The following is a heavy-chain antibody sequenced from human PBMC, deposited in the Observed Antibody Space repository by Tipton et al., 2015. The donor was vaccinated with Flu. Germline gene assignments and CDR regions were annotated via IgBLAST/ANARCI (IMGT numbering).Heavy chain of an antibody. V-gene: IGHV4-31*03. D-gene: IGHD4-23*01. Sequence: TLSLICTVSGGSIGSGVSYWSWIRQHPGEGLEWIGYISDSGNSYYNPSLKSRVTMSVDTSKNQFSLKLSSVIAADTAVYYCARNYGGHIRGAFDIWGQGTMVTVSS. CDR3: ARNYGGHIRGAFDI. J-gene: IGHJ3*02. CDR2: ISDSGNS. CDR1: GGSIGSGVSY.